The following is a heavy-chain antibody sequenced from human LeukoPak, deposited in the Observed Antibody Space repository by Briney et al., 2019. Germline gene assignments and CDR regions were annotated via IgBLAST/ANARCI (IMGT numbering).Heavy chain of an antibody. CDR1: GFTFSSYW. J-gene: IGHJ1*01. D-gene: IGHD2-2*01. CDR2: IKQDGSEK. Sequence: GGSLRLSCAASGFTFSSYWMSWVRQAPGKGLEWVANIKQDGSEKYYVDSVKGRFTISRDNAKNSLYLQMNSLSAEDTAVYYCARPFVVVTAATWYFQHWGQGTLVTVSS. V-gene: IGHV3-7*01. CDR3: ARPFVVVTAATWYFQH.